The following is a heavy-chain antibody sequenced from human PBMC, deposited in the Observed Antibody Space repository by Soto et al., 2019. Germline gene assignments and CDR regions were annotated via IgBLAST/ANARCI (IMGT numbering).Heavy chain of an antibody. V-gene: IGHV4-39*07. J-gene: IGHJ5*02. D-gene: IGHD3-22*01. CDR2: IYYSGST. CDR1: GGSISSSSYY. Sequence: SETLSLTCTVSGGSISSSSYYWGWIRQPPGKGLEWIGSIYYSGSTNYNPSLKSRVTISVDKSKNQFSLKLSSVTTADTAVYYCARFSYYYDSSGYYYENWFDPWGQGTLVTVSS. CDR3: ARFSYYYDSSGYYYENWFDP.